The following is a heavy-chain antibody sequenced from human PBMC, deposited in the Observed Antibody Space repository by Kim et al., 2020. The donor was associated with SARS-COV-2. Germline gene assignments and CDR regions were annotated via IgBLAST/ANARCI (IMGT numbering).Heavy chain of an antibody. J-gene: IGHJ4*02. Sequence: TYARKLQGRVTMTTDTSTSTAYMELRSLRPDDTAVYYCSRRDGYNLGFDYWGQGTLVTVSS. D-gene: IGHD5-12*01. V-gene: IGHV1-18*01. CDR3: SRRDGYNLGFDY.